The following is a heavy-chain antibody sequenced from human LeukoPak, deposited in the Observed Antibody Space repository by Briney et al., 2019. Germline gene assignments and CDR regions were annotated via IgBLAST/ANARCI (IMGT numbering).Heavy chain of an antibody. CDR1: GYTFTGYY. Sequence: ASVKVSCKASGYTFTGYYMHWVRQAPGQGLEWMGWISAYNGNTNYAQKLQGRVTMTTDTSTSTAYMELRSLRSDDTAVYYCARRRGYYFDYWGQGTLVTVSS. D-gene: IGHD3-16*01. CDR2: ISAYNGNT. V-gene: IGHV1-18*04. J-gene: IGHJ4*02. CDR3: ARRRGYYFDY.